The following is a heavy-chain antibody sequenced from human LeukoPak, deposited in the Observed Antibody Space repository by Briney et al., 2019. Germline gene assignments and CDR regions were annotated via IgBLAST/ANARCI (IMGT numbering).Heavy chain of an antibody. CDR3: ARVRGGSTSYYYYYYYMDV. J-gene: IGHJ6*03. V-gene: IGHV4-39*07. CDR1: GGSVSSSSYY. CDR2: IYYSGST. Sequence: SETLFLTCTVSGGSVSSSSYYWGWIRQPPGKGLEWIGSIYYSGSTYYNPSLKSRVTISVDTSKNQFSLKLSSVTAADTAVYYCARVRGGSTSYYYYYYYMDVWGKGTTVTVSS. D-gene: IGHD2-15*01.